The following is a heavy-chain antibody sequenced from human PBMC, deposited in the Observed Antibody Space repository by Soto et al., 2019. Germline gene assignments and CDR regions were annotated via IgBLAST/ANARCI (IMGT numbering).Heavy chain of an antibody. CDR2: IRSNANNYAT. CDR1: GFTFGGSA. Sequence: EVQLVESGGGLVQPGGSLKLSCAASGFTFGGSAMHWVRQASGKGLEWVGRIRSNANNYATAYAASVKGRFTISRDDSKNTVFRQMNSLKTEDTAVYYCTGWSDWYFDLWGRGTLVTVSS. V-gene: IGHV3-73*02. D-gene: IGHD2-15*01. J-gene: IGHJ2*01. CDR3: TGWSDWYFDL.